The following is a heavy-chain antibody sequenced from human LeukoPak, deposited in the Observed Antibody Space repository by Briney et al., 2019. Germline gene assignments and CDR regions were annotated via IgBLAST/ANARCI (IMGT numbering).Heavy chain of an antibody. CDR1: GGSISSGSYY. CDR3: AGFSSIAAAFDY. D-gene: IGHD6-13*01. CDR2: ISTSGTT. V-gene: IGHV4-61*02. J-gene: IGHJ4*02. Sequence: KSSETLSLTCTVSGGSISSGSYYWSWIRQPAGKGLEWIGRISTSGTTNYDPSLKSRVTISVDTSKNHFSLNLSSVTAADTAVYYCAGFSSIAAAFDYWGLGTLVTVSS.